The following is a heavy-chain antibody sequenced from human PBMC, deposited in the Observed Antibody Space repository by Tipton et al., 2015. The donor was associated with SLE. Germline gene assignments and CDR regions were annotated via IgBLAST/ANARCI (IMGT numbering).Heavy chain of an antibody. CDR2: IWHDGHDT. Sequence: SLRLSCAASGFTFSSCGMHWVRQAPGKGLEWVAGIWHDGHDTFYEESLKGRFVISRDNSKNRLYLQMNSLRVEDTAVYYCAQDFSVMRMIVVADGERDHWGQGTLVTVSS. V-gene: IGHV3-33*06. D-gene: IGHD3-22*01. CDR1: GFTFSSCG. J-gene: IGHJ4*02. CDR3: AQDFSVMRMIVVADGERDH.